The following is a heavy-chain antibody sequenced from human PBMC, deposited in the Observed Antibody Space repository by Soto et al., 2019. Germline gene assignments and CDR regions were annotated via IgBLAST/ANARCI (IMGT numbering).Heavy chain of an antibody. CDR3: ASDIAGATGDY. CDR1: GYTFINYN. J-gene: IGHJ4*02. D-gene: IGHD1-26*01. V-gene: IGHV1-18*01. CDR2: ISTANGDT. Sequence: QVQLVQSGPEVKEPGASVRVACKASGYTFINYNIFWVRQAPGQGLEWMGWISTANGDTSYAQNFKGRVTMTTDTSTSTAYVELRSLRYDDTAVYYCASDIAGATGDYWGQGTLVTVSS.